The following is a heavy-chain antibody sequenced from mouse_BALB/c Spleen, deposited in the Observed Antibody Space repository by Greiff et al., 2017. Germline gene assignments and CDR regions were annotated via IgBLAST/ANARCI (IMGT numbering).Heavy chain of an antibody. CDR3: ARHDLNWAWFAY. D-gene: IGHD4-1*01. CDR1: GFTFSSYT. V-gene: IGHV5-12-2*01. Sequence: EVMLVESGGGLVQPGGSLKLSCAASGFTFSSYTMSWVRQTPEKRLEWVAYISNGGGSTYYPDTVKGRFTISRDNAKNTLYLQMSSLKSEDTAMYYCARHDLNWAWFAYWGQGTLVTVSA. CDR2: ISNGGGST. J-gene: IGHJ3*01.